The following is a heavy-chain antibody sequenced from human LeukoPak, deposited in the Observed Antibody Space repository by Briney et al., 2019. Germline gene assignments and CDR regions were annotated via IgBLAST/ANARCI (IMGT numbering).Heavy chain of an antibody. CDR1: GYXFSSNW. CDR3: ARQPEGTWFDP. D-gene: IGHD1-1*01. J-gene: IGHJ5*02. CDR2: IDPSDSYT. V-gene: IGHV5-10-1*01. Sequence: GGSLKLSCKGSGYXFSSNWISWGRQMPGEGPEWMGRIDPSDSYTNYSPSFQGHVTISADKSISTAYLQWSSLKASDTAMYYCARQPEGTWFDPWGQGTLVTVSS.